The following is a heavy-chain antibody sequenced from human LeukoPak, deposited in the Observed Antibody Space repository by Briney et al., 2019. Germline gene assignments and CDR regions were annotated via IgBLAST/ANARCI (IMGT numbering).Heavy chain of an antibody. CDR2: ISSNGGST. CDR3: ARGQAFRAEGAYDYVWGSYRLGWFDP. V-gene: IGHV3-64*01. Sequence: GGSLRPSCAASGFTFSSYAMHWVRQAPGKGLEYVSPISSNGGSTYYANSVKGRFTISRDNSKNTLYLQMGSLRAEDMAVYYCARGQAFRAEGAYDYVWGSYRLGWFDPWGQGTLVTVSS. CDR1: GFTFSSYA. J-gene: IGHJ5*02. D-gene: IGHD3-16*02.